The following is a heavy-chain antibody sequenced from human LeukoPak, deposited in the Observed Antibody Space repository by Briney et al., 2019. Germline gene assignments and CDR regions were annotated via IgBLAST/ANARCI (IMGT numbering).Heavy chain of an antibody. CDR2: INPSGGST. J-gene: IGHJ4*02. CDR3: ARDLGLIAARRPPPSSDY. V-gene: IGHV1-46*01. CDR1: GYTFTSYY. Sequence: GASVKVSCKASGYTFTSYYMHWVRQAPGQGLEWMGIINPSGGSTSYAQKFQGRVTMTRDMSTSTVYMELSSLRSEDTAVYYCARDLGLIAARRPPPSSDYWGQGTLVTVSS. D-gene: IGHD6-6*01.